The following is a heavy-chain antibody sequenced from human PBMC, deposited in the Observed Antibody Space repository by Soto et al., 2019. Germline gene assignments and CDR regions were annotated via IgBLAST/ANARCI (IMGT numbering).Heavy chain of an antibody. CDR1: GFTFSSYS. Sequence: VQLVESGGGLVKPGGSLRLSCAASGFTFSSYSMNWVRQAPGKGLEWVSSISSSSSYIYYADSVKGRFTISRDNAKNSLYLEMNSLRGEDTAVYYWARGSYCSSTSCYGAFARDYYYYGMDVWGQGTTVTVSS. J-gene: IGHJ6*02. CDR3: ARGSYCSSTSCYGAFARDYYYYGMDV. D-gene: IGHD2-2*01. CDR2: ISSSSSYI. V-gene: IGHV3-21*01.